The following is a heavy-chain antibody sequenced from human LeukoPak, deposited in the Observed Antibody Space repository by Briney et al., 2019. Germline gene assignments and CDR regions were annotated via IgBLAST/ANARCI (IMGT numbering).Heavy chain of an antibody. CDR2: ISSSSSSI. Sequence: PGRSLRLSCAASGFTFSSYSMNWVRQAPGKGLDWVSSISSSSSSIYYADSVKGRFTISRDNAKNSLSLQMNSLRAEDTAVYYCARGPYTDYWGQGTLVTVSS. CDR3: ARGPYTDY. D-gene: IGHD4-11*01. CDR1: GFTFSSYS. J-gene: IGHJ4*02. V-gene: IGHV3-21*01.